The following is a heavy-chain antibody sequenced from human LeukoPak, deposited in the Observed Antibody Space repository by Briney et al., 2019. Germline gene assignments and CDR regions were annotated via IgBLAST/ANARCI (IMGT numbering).Heavy chain of an antibody. CDR2: ISSSGRTI. V-gene: IGHV3-48*03. Sequence: GGSLRLSCAASGFTFSSYEMNWVRQAPGKGPEWVSYISSSGRTIYYADSVKGRFTISRDNSKNTLYLQMNSLRAEDTAVYYCAKDLYCSGGSCYPLYFDYWGQGTLVTVSS. D-gene: IGHD2-15*01. CDR3: AKDLYCSGGSCYPLYFDY. J-gene: IGHJ4*02. CDR1: GFTFSSYE.